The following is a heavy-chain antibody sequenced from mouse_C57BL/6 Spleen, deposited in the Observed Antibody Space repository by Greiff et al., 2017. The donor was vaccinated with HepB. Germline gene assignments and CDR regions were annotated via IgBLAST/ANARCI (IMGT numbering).Heavy chain of an antibody. CDR3: ARGDYDEGFAY. CDR2: IHPNSGST. Sequence: VQLQQSGAELVKPGASVKLSCKASGYTFTSYWMHWVKQRPGQGLEWIGMIHPNSGSTNYNEKFKSKATLTVDKSSSTAYMQLSSLTSEDSAVYYCARGDYDEGFAYWGQGTLVTVSA. V-gene: IGHV1-64*01. D-gene: IGHD2-4*01. CDR1: GYTFTSYW. J-gene: IGHJ3*01.